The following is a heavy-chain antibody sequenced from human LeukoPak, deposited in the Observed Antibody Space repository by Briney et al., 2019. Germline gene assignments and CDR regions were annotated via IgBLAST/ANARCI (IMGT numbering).Heavy chain of an antibody. CDR3: ARIRGSTLPISSMDV. D-gene: IGHD6-13*01. V-gene: IGHV3-48*04. J-gene: IGHJ6*03. Sequence: GGSLRLSCTASGFRFGGYSIRWVRRAPGKGLEWLSYISVSGTIHADSVMGRVTVSRDNAKNSLYLQMNSLRAEDTAVYYCARIRGSTLPISSMDVWGKGTTVTVSS. CDR2: ISVSGT. CDR1: GFRFGGYS.